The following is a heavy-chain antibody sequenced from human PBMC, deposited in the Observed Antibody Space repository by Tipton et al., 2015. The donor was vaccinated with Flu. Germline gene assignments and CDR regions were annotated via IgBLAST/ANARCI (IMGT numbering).Heavy chain of an antibody. CDR3: SRDREVAAVTFYYYYGMDV. D-gene: IGHD6-19*01. CDR2: IRQDGNEK. J-gene: IGHJ6*02. Sequence: SLRLSCAASGFTFTDYWMSWVRQAPGKGLEWVANIRQDGNEKWYGDSVEGRFTISRDNAKNFLFLQMNSLRSEDTAVYYCSRDREVAAVTFYYYYGMDVWGQGTTVTVSS. V-gene: IGHV3-7*01. CDR1: GFTFTDYW.